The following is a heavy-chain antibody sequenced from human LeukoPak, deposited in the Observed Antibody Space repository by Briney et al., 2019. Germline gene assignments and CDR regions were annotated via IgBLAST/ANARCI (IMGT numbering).Heavy chain of an antibody. V-gene: IGHV3-23*01. D-gene: IGHD5-18*01. CDR3: AKAELGMDTFFDY. CDR1: GFTFSDYA. CDR2: LSGSGAGT. Sequence: GGSLRLSCAASGFTFSDYALGWVRQAPGRGLEWVATLSGSGAGTYYSDSVQGRFTISRDNSKRTLFLQMNSLRAEDTAFYYCAKAELGMDTFFDYWGQGTLVTVSS. J-gene: IGHJ4*02.